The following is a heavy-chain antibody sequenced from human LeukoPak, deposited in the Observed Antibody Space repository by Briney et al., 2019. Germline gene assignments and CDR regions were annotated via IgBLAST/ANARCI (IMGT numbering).Heavy chain of an antibody. V-gene: IGHV4-31*03. Sequence: PSETLSLTCTVSGGSISSGGYYWSWIRQHPGKGLEWIGYIYYSGSTYYNPSLKSRVTILVDTSKNQFSLKLSSVTAADTAVYYCARMVVATTGFDYWGQGTLVTVSS. CDR2: IYYSGST. CDR1: GGSISSGGYY. J-gene: IGHJ4*02. D-gene: IGHD5-12*01. CDR3: ARMVVATTGFDY.